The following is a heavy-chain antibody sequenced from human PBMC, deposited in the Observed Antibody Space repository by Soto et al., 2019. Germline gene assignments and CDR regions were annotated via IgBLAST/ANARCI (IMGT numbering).Heavy chain of an antibody. CDR3: ARAFGGWFDP. D-gene: IGHD3-10*01. V-gene: IGHV4-34*01. CDR2: INHSGST. J-gene: IGHJ5*02. Sequence: SETLSLTCAVYGGSFSGYYWSWIRQPPGKGLEWIGEINHSGSTNYNPSLKSRVTISVDTSKNQFSLKLSSVTAADTAVYYCARAFGGWFDPWGRGTLVTVSS. CDR1: GGSFSGYY.